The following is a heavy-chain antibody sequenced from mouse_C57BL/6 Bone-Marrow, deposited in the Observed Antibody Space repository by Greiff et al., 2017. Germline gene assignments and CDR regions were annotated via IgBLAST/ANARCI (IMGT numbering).Heavy chain of an antibody. CDR3: ARGGDYDAWFAY. J-gene: IGHJ3*01. CDR1: GYTFTSYW. D-gene: IGHD2-4*01. V-gene: IGHV1-72*01. CDR2: IDPNSGGT. Sequence: QVQLQQPGAELVKPGASVKLSCKASGYTFTSYWMHWVKQRPGRGLEWIGRIDPNSGGTTYNEKFKSKATLTVDKPSSTAYMQLSSLTCEDSAVYYCARGGDYDAWFAYWGQGTLVTVSA.